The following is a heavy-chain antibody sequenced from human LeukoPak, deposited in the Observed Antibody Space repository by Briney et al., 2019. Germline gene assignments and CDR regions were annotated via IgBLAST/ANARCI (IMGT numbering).Heavy chain of an antibody. V-gene: IGHV1-69*13. D-gene: IGHD4-23*01. CDR1: GGTFSSYA. CDR2: IIPIFGTA. CDR3: ARIYGGNSDSCFDY. Sequence: SVKVSCKASGGTFSSYAISWVRQAPGQGLEWMGGIIPIFGTANYAQKFQGRVTITADESTSTAYMELSSLRSEDTAVYYCARIYGGNSDSCFDYWGQGALVTVSS. J-gene: IGHJ4*02.